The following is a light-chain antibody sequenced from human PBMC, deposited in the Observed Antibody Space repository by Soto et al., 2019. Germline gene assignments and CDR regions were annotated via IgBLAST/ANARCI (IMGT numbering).Light chain of an antibody. CDR2: SAS. CDR3: QQSYSTPLT. V-gene: IGKV1-39*01. CDR1: QSISNY. Sequence: DVQMTQSPSSLSASVGDRVTITCRAGQSISNYLNWYQLKPGKAPKLLIYSASSLQSDVPSRFSGSGSGTDFTLTISSLQPEDFATYYCQQSYSTPLTFGGGTKVDIK. J-gene: IGKJ4*01.